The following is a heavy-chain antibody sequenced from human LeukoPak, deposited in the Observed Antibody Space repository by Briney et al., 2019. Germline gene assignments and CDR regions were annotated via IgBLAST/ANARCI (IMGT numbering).Heavy chain of an antibody. CDR1: GFTFSDYY. Sequence: GGSLRLSCAASGFTFSDYYMSWIRQAPGKGLEWVSYISSSGSTIYYADSVKGRFTISRDNSKNMLYLQMNSLRVEDTAVYYCAKDEAYYDFWSSGRYYYYMDVWGEGTTVTVS. D-gene: IGHD3-3*01. V-gene: IGHV3-11*01. CDR3: AKDEAYYDFWSSGRYYYYMDV. J-gene: IGHJ6*03. CDR2: ISSSGSTI.